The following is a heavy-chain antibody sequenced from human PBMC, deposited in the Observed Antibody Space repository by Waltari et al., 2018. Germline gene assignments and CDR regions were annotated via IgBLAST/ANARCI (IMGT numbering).Heavy chain of an antibody. V-gene: IGHV4-39*07. CDR1: GGSISSSSYY. CDR2: LYYSGRT. CDR3: ASLNYDFWSGYLNWFDP. Sequence: QLQLQESGPGLVKPSETLSLTCTVSGGSISSSSYYWGWLRQPPGKGLEWIGSLYYSGRTDYNPALKGVVTIAVDTSKNQFSLKLSSVTAADTAVYYGASLNYDFWSGYLNWFDPWGQGTLVTFSS. J-gene: IGHJ5*02. D-gene: IGHD3-3*01.